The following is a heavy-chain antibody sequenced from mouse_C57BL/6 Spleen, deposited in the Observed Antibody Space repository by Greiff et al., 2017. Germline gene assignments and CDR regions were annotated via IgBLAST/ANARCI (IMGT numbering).Heavy chain of an antibody. CDR1: GYTFTSYW. V-gene: IGHV1-61*01. CDR2: IYPSDSET. Sequence: QVQLQQPGAELVRPGSSVKLSCKASGYTFTSYWMDWVKQRPGQGLEWIGNIYPSDSETHYNQKFKDKATLTVDKSSRTAYMQLSSLTSEDSAVYYCARRDSAGYDYWGQGTTLTVSS. CDR3: ARRDSAGYDY. J-gene: IGHJ2*01. D-gene: IGHD3-2*02.